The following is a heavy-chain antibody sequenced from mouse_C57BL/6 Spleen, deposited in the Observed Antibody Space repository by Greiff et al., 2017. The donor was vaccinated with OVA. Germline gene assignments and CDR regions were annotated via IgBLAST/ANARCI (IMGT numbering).Heavy chain of an antibody. Sequence: VQLQQSGAELVRPGASVTLSCKASGYTFTDYEMHWVKQTPVHGLEWIGAIDPETGGTDYNQKFKGKAILTADKSSSTAYMELRSLTSEDSAVYYCTRGYDGYFLFAYWGQGTLVTVSA. CDR1: GYTFTDYE. J-gene: IGHJ3*01. CDR3: TRGYDGYFLFAY. D-gene: IGHD2-3*01. CDR2: IDPETGGT. V-gene: IGHV1-15*01.